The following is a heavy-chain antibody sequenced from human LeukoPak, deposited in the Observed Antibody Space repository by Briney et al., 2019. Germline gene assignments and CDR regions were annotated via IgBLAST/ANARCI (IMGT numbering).Heavy chain of an antibody. J-gene: IGHJ4*02. CDR2: ISGSGGST. Sequence: AGGSLRLSCAASGFTFSSYAMSWVRQAPGKGLEWVSAISGSGGSTYYADSVKGRFTISRDNSKNTLYLQMNSLRAEDTAVYYCAKDTFGIVGVARWADYWGQGTLVTVSS. V-gene: IGHV3-23*01. CDR1: GFTFSSYA. CDR3: AKDTFGIVGVARWADY. D-gene: IGHD1-26*01.